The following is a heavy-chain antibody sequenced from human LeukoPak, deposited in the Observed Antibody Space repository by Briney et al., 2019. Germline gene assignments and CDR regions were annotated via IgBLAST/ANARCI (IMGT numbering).Heavy chain of an antibody. V-gene: IGHV3-30-3*01. CDR2: ISYDGSNK. CDR3: ARGGPSGRYLNY. D-gene: IGHD1-26*01. J-gene: IGHJ4*02. CDR1: GFTFSSYA. Sequence: GGSLRLSCAASGFTFSSYAMHWVRQAPGKGLEWVAVISYDGSNKYYADSVKGRFTISRDNSKNTLYLQMNSLRAEDTAVYYCARGGPSGRYLNYWGQGTLVTVSS.